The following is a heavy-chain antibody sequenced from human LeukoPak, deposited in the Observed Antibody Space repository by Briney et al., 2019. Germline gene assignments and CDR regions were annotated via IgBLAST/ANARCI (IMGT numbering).Heavy chain of an antibody. V-gene: IGHV3-73*01. CDR1: GFTFSGSA. CDR2: IRNRADKYAA. Sequence: PGGSLRLSCAAHGFTFSGSAIHSVRQASGKGLKWVGRIRNRADKYAAAYAASVRGRFTISRDDSKNTAYLEMSSLKTEDTAMYYEPRLGPSISSSSESLDWWGQGTLVTVSS. CDR3: PRLGPSISSSSESLDW. J-gene: IGHJ4*02. D-gene: IGHD6-6*01.